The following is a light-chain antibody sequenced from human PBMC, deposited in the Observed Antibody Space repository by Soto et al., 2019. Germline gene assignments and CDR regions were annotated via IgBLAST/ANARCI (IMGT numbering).Light chain of an antibody. CDR3: QSYDSSNHVV. CDR1: SGSIPSNY. V-gene: IGLV6-57*02. J-gene: IGLJ7*01. Sequence: NFMLTQPHSVSESPGKTVTISCTGSSGSIPSNYVQWYQQRPGSAPTTVIFEDNQRPSGVPDRFSGSIDSSSNSASLTISGLKTEDEADYYCQSYDSSNHVVFGGGTQLTVL. CDR2: EDN.